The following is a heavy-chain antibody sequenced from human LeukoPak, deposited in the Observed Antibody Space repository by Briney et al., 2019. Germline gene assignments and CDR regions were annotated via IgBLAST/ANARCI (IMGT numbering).Heavy chain of an antibody. J-gene: IGHJ4*02. V-gene: IGHV3-7*01. CDR1: GFRFSSYW. Sequence: PGGSLRLSRAASGFRFSSYWMGWGGPGPGKGLEWVANINPDGSNMLYVDSVKGRFTISRDNAKNSLYLQMNNLRAEDTAVYFCVSGFLQWLYWGQGTLVTVSS. CDR2: INPDGSNM. CDR3: VSGFLQWLY. D-gene: IGHD3-3*01.